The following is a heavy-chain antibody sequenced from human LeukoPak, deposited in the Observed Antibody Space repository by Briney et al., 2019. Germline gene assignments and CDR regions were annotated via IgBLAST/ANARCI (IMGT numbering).Heavy chain of an antibody. CDR2: ITETGSII. CDR3: ARVNYVSSGWGAPFDH. Sequence: PGGSLRLSCAASGVTFSSSWMSWVRQAPGKGVEWLSYITETGSIIYYADSVKGRFAISRDNAKNSLYLQINSLRAEDTAVYYCARVNYVSSGWGAPFDHWGQGTLVTVSS. CDR1: GVTFSSSW. J-gene: IGHJ4*02. V-gene: IGHV3-48*03. D-gene: IGHD1-7*01.